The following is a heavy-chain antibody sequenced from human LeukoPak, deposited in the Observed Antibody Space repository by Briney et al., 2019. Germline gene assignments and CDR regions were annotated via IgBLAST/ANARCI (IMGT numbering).Heavy chain of an antibody. CDR2: IKEDGSES. J-gene: IGHJ6*02. CDR3: ARDSEYGMDV. Sequence: PGGSLRLSCAASEFIFSTYWMSWVRQAPGKGLEWVANIKEDGSESHYVDSVKGRFTISRDNAKNSLYLQMNSLRAEDTAVYYCARDSEYGMDVWGQGTTVTVSS. V-gene: IGHV3-7*01. CDR1: EFIFSTYW.